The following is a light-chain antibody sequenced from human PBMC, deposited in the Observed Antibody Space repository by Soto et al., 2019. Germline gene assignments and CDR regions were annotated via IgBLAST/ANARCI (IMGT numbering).Light chain of an antibody. Sequence: QSALTQPHSVSGSPGQSVTISCTGTSRDVGGYNYVSWYQQHPGKAPKLMIYDVSKRPSGVPDRFSGSKSGNTASLTISGLQAEDEADYYCCSYAGSYTVFGGGTKLTVL. CDR1: SRDVGGYNY. CDR2: DVS. J-gene: IGLJ2*01. CDR3: CSYAGSYTV. V-gene: IGLV2-11*01.